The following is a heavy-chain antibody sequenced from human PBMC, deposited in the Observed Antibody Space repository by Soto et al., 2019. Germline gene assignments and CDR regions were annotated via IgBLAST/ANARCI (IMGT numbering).Heavy chain of an antibody. CDR2: IYPGASET. CDR1: GYSFTNYW. Sequence: EVQLVQSGAEVKKPGMSLKISCKTSGYSFTNYWIGWVRQLPGKGLEWMEIIYPGASETRYDPSFQGQVTISADKSTRTASLQWGNLKASDTAIYYCVARGYKSTNAFDVWGQGTLVTVSS. J-gene: IGHJ3*01. V-gene: IGHV5-51*01. CDR3: VARGYKSTNAFDV. D-gene: IGHD5-12*01.